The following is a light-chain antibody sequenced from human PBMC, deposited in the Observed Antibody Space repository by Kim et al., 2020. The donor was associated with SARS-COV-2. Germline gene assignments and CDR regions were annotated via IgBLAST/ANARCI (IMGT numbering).Light chain of an antibody. J-gene: IGKJ1*01. CDR2: GAS. CDR3: QQYGTSPRT. Sequence: SPGESATLSCRTSRSVSSSSFAWYQQKPGQAPMLLIYGASSRATVIPDRFSGSGSGTDFTLTISRLEPEDFADYYCQQYGTSPRTFGQGTKVDIK. V-gene: IGKV3-20*01. CDR1: RSVSSSS.